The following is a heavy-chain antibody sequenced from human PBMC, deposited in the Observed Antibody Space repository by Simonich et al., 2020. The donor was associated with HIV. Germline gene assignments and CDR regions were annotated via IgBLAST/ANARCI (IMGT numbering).Heavy chain of an antibody. D-gene: IGHD1-26*01. CDR3: ARDLPIGSYFDY. V-gene: IGHV1-18*01. CDR2: ITVYNENT. Sequence: QVQLVQSGAEVKKPGASVKVSCKASGYTYINYGINWVRQAPGQGLEWMGRITVYNENTDSAQKFRGRLTLTTDTSTTTAYMELRSLRSDDTAVYYCARDLPIGSYFDYWGQGTLVTVSS. CDR1: GYTYINYG. J-gene: IGHJ4*02.